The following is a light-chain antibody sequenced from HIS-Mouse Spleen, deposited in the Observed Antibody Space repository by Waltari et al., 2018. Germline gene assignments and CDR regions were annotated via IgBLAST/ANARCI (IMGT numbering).Light chain of an antibody. V-gene: IGLV3-10*01. CDR1: ALPQKY. Sequence: SYELTQPPSVSVSPGQTARITCSGAALPQKYAYWYQQKLGQAPVLVIYEDSKRPSGIPERFSGSSSGTMATLTISGAQVEDEADYYCYSTDSSGNHRVFGGGTKLTVL. J-gene: IGLJ2*01. CDR3: YSTDSSGNHRV. CDR2: EDS.